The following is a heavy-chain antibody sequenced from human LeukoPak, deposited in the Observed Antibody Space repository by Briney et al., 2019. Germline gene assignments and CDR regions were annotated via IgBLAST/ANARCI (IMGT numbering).Heavy chain of an antibody. D-gene: IGHD3-22*01. CDR2: IYYSGST. CDR1: GGSISSYY. Sequence: PSETLSLTCTVSGGSISSYYWSWIRQPPGKGLEWIGYIYYSGSTNYNPSLKSRVTISVDTSKNQFSLKLSSVTAADTAVYYCAREGYYDSSGYPTFDYWGQETLVTVSS. J-gene: IGHJ4*02. V-gene: IGHV4-59*01. CDR3: AREGYYDSSGYPTFDY.